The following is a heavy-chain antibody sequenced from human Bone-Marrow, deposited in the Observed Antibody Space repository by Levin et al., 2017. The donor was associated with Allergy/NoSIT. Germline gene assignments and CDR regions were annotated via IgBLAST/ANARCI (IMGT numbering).Heavy chain of an antibody. Sequence: PGGSLRLSCAASGFTFSSYGMHWVRQAPGKGLEWVAVISYDGSNKYYADSVKGRFTISRDNSKNTLYLQMNSLRAEDTAVYYCAKWSTIAGFDYWGQGTLVTVSS. CDR3: AKWSTIAGFDY. CDR1: GFTFSSYG. CDR2: ISYDGSNK. D-gene: IGHD6-13*01. J-gene: IGHJ4*02. V-gene: IGHV3-30*18.